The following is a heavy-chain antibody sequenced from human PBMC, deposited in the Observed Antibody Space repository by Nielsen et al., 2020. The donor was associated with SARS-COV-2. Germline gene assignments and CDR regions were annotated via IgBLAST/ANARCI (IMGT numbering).Heavy chain of an antibody. Sequence: GESLKISCAASGFTFSGYTMSWVRQVPGKGLEWVSSISGGGDSAYYADSVRGRFAIFRDNSKNTLDLYMNSLRAEDTAVYYCAHWGSGWFDFWGQGALVTVSS. CDR3: AHWGSGWFDF. V-gene: IGHV3-23*01. D-gene: IGHD6-19*01. CDR2: ISGGGDSA. CDR1: GFTFSGYT. J-gene: IGHJ4*02.